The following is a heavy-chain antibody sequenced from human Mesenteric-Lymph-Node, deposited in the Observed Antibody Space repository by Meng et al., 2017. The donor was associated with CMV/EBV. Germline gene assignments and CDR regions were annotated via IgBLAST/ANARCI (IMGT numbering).Heavy chain of an antibody. CDR3: ARDGVEGLSWDLARTEYFHH. D-gene: IGHD1-26*01. V-gene: IGHV3-30*04. CDR1: GFTFSSYA. J-gene: IGHJ1*01. CDR2: ISYDGSNK. Sequence: GESLKISCAASGFTFSSYAMHWVRQAPGKGLEWVAVISYDGSNKYYADSVKGRFTIPRDNSKNTLYLQMNSLRAEDTAVYYCARDGVEGLSWDLARTEYFHHWGQGTLVTVSS.